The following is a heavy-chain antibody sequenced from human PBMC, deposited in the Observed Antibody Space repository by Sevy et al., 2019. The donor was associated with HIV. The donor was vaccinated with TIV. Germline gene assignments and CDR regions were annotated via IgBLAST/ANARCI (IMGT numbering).Heavy chain of an antibody. CDR3: AREGCTKPHDY. CDR1: GFTFNIYS. D-gene: IGHD2-8*01. CDR2: LSFGCGKI. Sequence: GESLKISCAASGFTFNIYSMSWVRQTPGKGLEWVATLSFGCGKINHADSVKGRFTMSRDDSKNAVYLQMNNLRVEDTALYYCAREGCTKPHDYWGQGTLVTVSS. J-gene: IGHJ4*02. V-gene: IGHV3-23*01.